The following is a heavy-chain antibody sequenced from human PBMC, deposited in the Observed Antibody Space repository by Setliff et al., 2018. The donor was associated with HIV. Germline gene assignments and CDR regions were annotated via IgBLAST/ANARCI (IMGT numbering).Heavy chain of an antibody. J-gene: IGHJ4*02. D-gene: IGHD3-22*01. Sequence: GESLKISCKGSGYSFTSYWIGWVRQMPGKGLEWMGIIYPGDSETTYGPSFQGQVTISADKSITTAYLQWSSLKASDTAMYYCARSLYDSSGYYLNYYFDYWGQGTLVTVSS. CDR3: ARSLYDSSGYYLNYYFDY. CDR1: GYSFTSYW. CDR2: IYPGDSET. V-gene: IGHV5-51*01.